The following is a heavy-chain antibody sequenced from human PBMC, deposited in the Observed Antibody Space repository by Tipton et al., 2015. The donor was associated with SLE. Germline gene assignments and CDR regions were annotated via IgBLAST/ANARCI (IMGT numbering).Heavy chain of an antibody. D-gene: IGHD6-13*01. Sequence: TLSLTCVVSGSSISSCFYWAWIRQPPGKGLEWIGSLQHTGTTYYNPSLKSRVTMSVDTSKNQFSLRLSSVTAADTAVYYCARGYPFDPWGQGTLVTVSS. J-gene: IGHJ5*02. CDR1: GSSISSCFY. CDR3: ARGYPFDP. V-gene: IGHV4-38-2*01. CDR2: LQHTGTT.